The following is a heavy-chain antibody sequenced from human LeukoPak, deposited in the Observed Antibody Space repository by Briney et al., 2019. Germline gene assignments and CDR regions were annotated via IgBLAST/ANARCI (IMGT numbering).Heavy chain of an antibody. V-gene: IGHV4-30-4*01. D-gene: IGHD3-10*02. CDR2: IYYSGST. CDR1: GGSISSGDYC. Sequence: SQTLSLTCTVSGGSISSGDYCWSWIRQPPGKGLEWIGYIYYSGSTYYNPSLKSRVTISVDTSKNQFSLKLSSVTAADTAVYYCAREGATFVWFDPWGQGTLVTVSS. CDR3: AREGATFVWFDP. J-gene: IGHJ5*02.